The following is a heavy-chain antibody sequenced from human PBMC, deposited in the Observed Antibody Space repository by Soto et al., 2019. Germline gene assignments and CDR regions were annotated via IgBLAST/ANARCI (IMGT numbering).Heavy chain of an antibody. CDR2: IYYSGST. J-gene: IGHJ4*02. CDR3: ARKPPCGGDCYYYFDY. V-gene: IGHV4-31*03. CDR1: GGSISSGGYY. Sequence: QVQLQESGPGLVKPSQTLSLTCTVSGGSISSGGYYWSWIRQHPGKGLEWIGYIYYSGSTYYNPSLKSRVTISVDTSKNQFSLKLSSVTAADTAVYYCARKPPCGGDCYYYFDYWGQGTLVTVSS. D-gene: IGHD2-21*02.